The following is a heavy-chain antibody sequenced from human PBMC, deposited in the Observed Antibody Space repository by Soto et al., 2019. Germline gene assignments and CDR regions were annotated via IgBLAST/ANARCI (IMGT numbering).Heavy chain of an antibody. CDR1: GGSISSGDYY. D-gene: IGHD3-9*01. CDR3: ARYKCDLNYDIPDGMDV. Sequence: QVQLQESGPGLVKPSQTLSLTCTVSGGSISSGDYYWSWIRQPPGKGLEWIGYIYYSGSTYYNPSLKSRVTISVDTSKNQFSLKLSSVTAADTAVYYCARYKCDLNYDIPDGMDVWGQGTTVTVSS. V-gene: IGHV4-30-4*01. CDR2: IYYSGST. J-gene: IGHJ6*02.